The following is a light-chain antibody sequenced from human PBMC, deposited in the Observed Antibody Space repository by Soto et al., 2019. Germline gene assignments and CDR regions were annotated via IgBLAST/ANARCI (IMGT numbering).Light chain of an antibody. V-gene: IGKV3-20*01. Sequence: EIVLTQSPGTLSLSPGERATLSCRASQSVSSSYLAWYQQKPGQAPRLLIYGASSRATGIPDRFSGSGSGTDLTLTISRAEPEDFAVYYCQQYGSSPPITFGQGTGLEIK. J-gene: IGKJ5*01. CDR1: QSVSSSY. CDR2: GAS. CDR3: QQYGSSPPIT.